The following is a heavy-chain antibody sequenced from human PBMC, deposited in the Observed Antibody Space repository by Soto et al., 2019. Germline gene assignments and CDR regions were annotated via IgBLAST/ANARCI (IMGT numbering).Heavy chain of an antibody. CDR3: AKDGNDSLSPMDV. Sequence: GGSLRLSCAASGFTFEDYAMHWVRQAPGKGLEWVSAISGNGGSTYYVDSVKGRFTISRDNSKNTLYLQMNSLRAEDTAVYYCAKDGNDSLSPMDVWGQGTTVTVSS. J-gene: IGHJ6*02. V-gene: IGHV3-23*01. CDR1: GFTFEDYA. D-gene: IGHD3-9*01. CDR2: ISGNGGST.